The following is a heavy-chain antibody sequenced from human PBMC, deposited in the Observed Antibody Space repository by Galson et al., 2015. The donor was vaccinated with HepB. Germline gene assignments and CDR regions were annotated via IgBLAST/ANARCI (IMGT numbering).Heavy chain of an antibody. CDR1: GFTFSSYA. D-gene: IGHD3-22*01. Sequence: SLRLSCAASGFTFSSYAMSWVRQAPGKGLGWVSAISGSGGSTYYADSVKGRFTISRDNSKNTLYLQMNSLRAEDTAVYYCAKSGNTYYYDSSGYYFDYWGQGTLVTVSS. CDR2: ISGSGGST. CDR3: AKSGNTYYYDSSGYYFDY. J-gene: IGHJ4*02. V-gene: IGHV3-23*01.